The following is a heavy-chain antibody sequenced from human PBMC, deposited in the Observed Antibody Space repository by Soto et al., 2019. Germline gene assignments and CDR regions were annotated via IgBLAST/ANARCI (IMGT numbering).Heavy chain of an antibody. J-gene: IGHJ4*02. CDR3: AKDRPRLTQRIVDVY. CDR2: ISAFTDYT. Sequence: QIQLVQSGGEVKKPGASVKVSCKASGYTFTEHGLSWVRQAPGQGLEWVGWISAFTDYTDYSQKFRGRVTLTTEKSTSTAYMELRSLTSDDTAVYYSAKDRPRLTQRIVDVYWGQGTLVTVSS. D-gene: IGHD3-16*02. CDR1: GYTFTEHG. V-gene: IGHV1-18*04.